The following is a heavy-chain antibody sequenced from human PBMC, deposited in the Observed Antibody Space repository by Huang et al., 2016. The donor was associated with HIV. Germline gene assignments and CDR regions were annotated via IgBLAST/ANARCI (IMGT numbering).Heavy chain of an antibody. CDR1: GGSFSSYY. D-gene: IGHD3-16*01. Sequence: QVQLHQWGAGLLKPSETLSLTCAVYGGSFSSYYWNWIRQSPGKGLEWIGQINHRGTTTSTPSLKSRGTMSVDTSKNQCSLKWNAVTAADTAVYYCAREIMISFGGPFDPWGQGTLVTVSS. CDR2: INHRGTT. J-gene: IGHJ5*02. CDR3: AREIMISFGGPFDP. V-gene: IGHV4-34*01.